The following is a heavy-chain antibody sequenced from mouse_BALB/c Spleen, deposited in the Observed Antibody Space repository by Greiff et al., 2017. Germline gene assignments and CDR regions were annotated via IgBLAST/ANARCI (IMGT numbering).Heavy chain of an antibody. V-gene: IGHV5-6-4*01. J-gene: IGHJ2*01. CDR2: ISSGGSYT. Sequence: EVKLMESGGGLVKPGGSLKLSCAASGFTFSSYTMSWVRQTPEKRLEWVATISSGGSYTYYPDSVKGRFTISRDNAKNTLYLQMSSLKSEDTAMYYCTDGNIDYWGQGTTLTVSS. D-gene: IGHD2-1*01. CDR3: TDGNIDY. CDR1: GFTFSSYT.